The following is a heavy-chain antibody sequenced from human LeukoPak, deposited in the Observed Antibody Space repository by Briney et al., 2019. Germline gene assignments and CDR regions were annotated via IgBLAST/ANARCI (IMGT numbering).Heavy chain of an antibody. CDR2: IYHSGST. CDR1: GGSISSGGYS. Sequence: PSETLSLTCAVSGGSISSGGYSWSWIRQPPGKGLEWVGYIYHSGSTYYNPSLKSRVTISVDRSKNQFSLKLSSVTAADTAVYYCARIYCSSTSCYYFDYWGQGTLVTVSS. D-gene: IGHD2-2*01. J-gene: IGHJ4*02. CDR3: ARIYCSSTSCYYFDY. V-gene: IGHV4-30-2*01.